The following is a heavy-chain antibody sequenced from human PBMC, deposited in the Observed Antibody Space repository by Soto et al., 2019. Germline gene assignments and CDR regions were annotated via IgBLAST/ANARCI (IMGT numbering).Heavy chain of an antibody. D-gene: IGHD6-13*01. CDR2: TYYRSKWYS. CDR1: GDSVCSNSAT. CDR3: AGTPIAASGNWFDP. V-gene: IGHV6-1*01. Sequence: SQTLSLTCAISGDSVCSNSATWNWIRQSPSRGLEWLGRTYYRSKWYSDYAVSVKSRITINPDTSKNQFSLQLNSVTPEDTAVYYCAGTPIAASGNWFDPWGQGTLVTVSS. J-gene: IGHJ5*02.